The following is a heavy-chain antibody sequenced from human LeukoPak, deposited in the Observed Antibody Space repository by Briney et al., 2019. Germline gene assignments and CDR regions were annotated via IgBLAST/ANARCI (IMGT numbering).Heavy chain of an antibody. V-gene: IGHV3-7*01. CDR1: GFTFSTYR. Sequence: GGSLRLSCAASGFTFSTYRMSWVRQAPGKGLEWVANIKQDGSEKHYVDSVKGRVTISRDNAKSSLYLQMSSLRAEDTAVYYCTRVEETATTAAIIRKYSYYYYYMDVWGKGNTVTVSS. D-gene: IGHD4-11*01. CDR2: IKQDGSEK. J-gene: IGHJ6*03. CDR3: TRVEETATTAAIIRKYSYYYYYMDV.